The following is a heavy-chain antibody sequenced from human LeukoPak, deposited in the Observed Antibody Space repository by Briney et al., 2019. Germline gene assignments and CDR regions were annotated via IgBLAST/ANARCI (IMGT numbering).Heavy chain of an antibody. Sequence: PGGSLRLSCAASGFTFSSYAMHWVRQAPVKGLEWVAVISYDGSNKYYADSVKGRFTISRDNSKNTLYLQMNSLRAEDTAVYYCARDSDSGYDLDYWGQGTLVTVSS. J-gene: IGHJ4*02. D-gene: IGHD5-12*01. V-gene: IGHV3-30-3*01. CDR1: GFTFSSYA. CDR3: ARDSDSGYDLDY. CDR2: ISYDGSNK.